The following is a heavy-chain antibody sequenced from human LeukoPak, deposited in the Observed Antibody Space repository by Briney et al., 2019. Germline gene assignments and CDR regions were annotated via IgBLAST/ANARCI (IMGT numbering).Heavy chain of an antibody. CDR2: ITGSGGST. CDR1: GFTFSNYA. CDR3: ATLMRGPTGYSGYGGEDY. V-gene: IGHV3-23*01. D-gene: IGHD5-12*01. Sequence: GGSLRLSCAASGFTFSNYAMTWVRQAQGKGLQWVSAITGSGGSTSYADSVKGRFAISRDNSKNTLYLQMNSLRAEDTAVYCCATLMRGPTGYSGYGGEDYWGQGTLVTVSS. J-gene: IGHJ4*02.